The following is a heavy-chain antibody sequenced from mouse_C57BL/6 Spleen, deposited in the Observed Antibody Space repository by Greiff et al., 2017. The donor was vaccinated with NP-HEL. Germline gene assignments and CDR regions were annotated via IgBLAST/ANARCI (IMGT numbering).Heavy chain of an antibody. CDR1: GYTFTSYW. V-gene: IGHV1-64*01. Sequence: QVQLQQPGAELVKPGASVKLSCKASGYTFTSYWMHWVKQRPGQGLEWIGMIHPNSGSTNYNEKFKSKATLTVDKSSSTAYMQLSRLTSEDSAVYYCAREDYYGYAMDYWGQGTSVTVSS. CDR3: AREDYYGYAMDY. CDR2: IHPNSGST. D-gene: IGHD2-1*01. J-gene: IGHJ4*01.